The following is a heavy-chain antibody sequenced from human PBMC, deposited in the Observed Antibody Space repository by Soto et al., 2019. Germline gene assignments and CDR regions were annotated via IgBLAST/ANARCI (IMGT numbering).Heavy chain of an antibody. J-gene: IGHJ6*03. CDR1: GYTFTSYD. Sequence: ASVKVSCKASGYTFTSYDINWVRQATGQGLERMGWMNPNSGNTGYAQKFQGRVTMTRNTSISTAYMELSSLRSEDTAVYYCARIGRRPSRGIGSPRVYYMDVWGKGTTVTVSS. CDR3: ARIGRRPSRGIGSPRVYYMDV. D-gene: IGHD2-15*01. V-gene: IGHV1-8*01. CDR2: MNPNSGNT.